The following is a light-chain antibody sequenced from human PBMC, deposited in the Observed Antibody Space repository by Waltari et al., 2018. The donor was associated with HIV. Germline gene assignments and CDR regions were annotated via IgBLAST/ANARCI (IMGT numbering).Light chain of an antibody. CDR3: QSYDSSLSDVV. V-gene: IGLV1-40*01. CDR1: SSNIGAGYD. J-gene: IGLJ2*01. Sequence: QSVLTQPPSVSGAPGQRVTISCTGSSSNIGAGYDVNWYQQLPGTAPKLLIYGNSNRPSGFPDRFSGSKSGTSASLAITGLQAEDEADYYCQSYDSSLSDVVFGGGTKLTVL. CDR2: GNS.